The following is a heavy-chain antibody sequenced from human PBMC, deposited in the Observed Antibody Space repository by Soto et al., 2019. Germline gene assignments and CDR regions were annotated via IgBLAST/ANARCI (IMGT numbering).Heavy chain of an antibody. CDR2: IKYDATST. V-gene: IGHV3-74*01. CDR1: GFTFNNYW. Sequence: EVQLVESGGGLFQPGGSLRLSCAASGFTFNNYWIHWVRQAPGKGLVWVSCIKYDATSTNYADSVKGRFSISRDNAKNTVYLQMSSLRGDDTAVYYCARGALGSYYFDYWGQGTLVTVSS. D-gene: IGHD3-16*01. J-gene: IGHJ4*02. CDR3: ARGALGSYYFDY.